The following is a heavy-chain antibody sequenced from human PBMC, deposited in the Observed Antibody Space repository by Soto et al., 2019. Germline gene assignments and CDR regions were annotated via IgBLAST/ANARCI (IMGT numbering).Heavy chain of an antibody. V-gene: IGHV4-34*01. CDR3: ARDFGAGAHFDH. CDR1: GGFLTDYW. CDR2: INHIGES. D-gene: IGHD3-10*01. Sequence: SETLSITCAVYGGFLTDYWWTWFRQTPGKGLEWIGEINHIGESNHNPSLKSRVTISLDTSQNQFSLKLTSVTVADTAVYYCARDFGAGAHFDHWGQGSLVTVS. J-gene: IGHJ4*02.